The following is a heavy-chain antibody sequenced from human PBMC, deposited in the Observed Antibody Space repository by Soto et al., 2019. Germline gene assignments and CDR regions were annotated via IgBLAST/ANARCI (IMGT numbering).Heavy chain of an antibody. CDR2: INHSGST. Sequence: QVQLQQWGAGLLKPSETLSLTCAVYGGSFSGYYWSWIRQPPGKGLEWIGEINHSGSTNYNPSLNSRVTISVDTSKNQFSLKLSSVTAADTAVYYCARGAPRYYDYIWGSYRSQGPNDAFDIWGQGTMVTVSS. D-gene: IGHD3-16*02. CDR1: GGSFSGYY. CDR3: ARGAPRYYDYIWGSYRSQGPNDAFDI. V-gene: IGHV4-34*01. J-gene: IGHJ3*02.